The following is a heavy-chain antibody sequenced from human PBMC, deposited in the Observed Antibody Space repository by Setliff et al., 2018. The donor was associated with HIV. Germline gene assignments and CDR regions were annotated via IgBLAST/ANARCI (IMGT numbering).Heavy chain of an antibody. CDR3: AKGYYYDRVEGFDI. CDR1: GFTFSSYS. J-gene: IGHJ3*02. CDR2: ISSSSSYI. V-gene: IGHV3-21*04. Sequence: GGSLRLSCEASGFTFSSYSMNWVRQAPGKGLEWVSSISSSSSYIYYADSVKGRFTISRDNAKNSLYLQMNSLRAEDTAIYYCAKGYYYDRVEGFDIWGQGTMVTVSS. D-gene: IGHD3-22*01.